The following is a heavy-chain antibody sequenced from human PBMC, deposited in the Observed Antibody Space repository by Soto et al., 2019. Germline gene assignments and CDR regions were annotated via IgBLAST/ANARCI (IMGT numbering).Heavy chain of an antibody. V-gene: IGHV1-69*13. CDR3: ARSVHCCGDCYSYYYYGMDV. Sequence: SVKVSCKASGGTFSSYAISWVRQAPGQGLEWMGGIIPIFGTANYAQKFQGRVTITADESTSTAYMELSSLRSEDTAVYYCARSVHCCGDCYSYYYYGMDVWG. CDR1: GGTFSSYA. D-gene: IGHD2-21*02. J-gene: IGHJ6*02. CDR2: IIPIFGTA.